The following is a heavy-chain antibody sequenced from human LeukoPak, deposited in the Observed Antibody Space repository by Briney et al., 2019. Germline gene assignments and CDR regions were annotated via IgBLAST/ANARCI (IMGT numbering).Heavy chain of an antibody. CDR1: GFTVTDYA. CDR3: TRGYVGIDY. CDR2: MSDIGPNT. J-gene: IGHJ4*02. V-gene: IGHV3-23*01. D-gene: IGHD5-12*01. Sequence: GGSLRLSCAASGFTVTDYAMTSIRQSPGKGLEWVSSMSDIGPNTYYADSVKGRFTISRDTSKNTLFLQMNSLRAEDTAVYYCTRGYVGIDYWGQGTLVTVSS.